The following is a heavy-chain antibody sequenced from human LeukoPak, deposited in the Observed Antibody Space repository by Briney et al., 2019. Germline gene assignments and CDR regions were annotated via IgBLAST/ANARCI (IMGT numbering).Heavy chain of an antibody. CDR1: GFSLNTRGGG. D-gene: IGHD3-22*01. V-gene: IGHV2-5*01. Sequence: SGPTLVNPTQTLTLTCAFSGFSLNTRGGGVGWIRQPPGKALEWLALIDLNDDNGYSPFLESGLTITKATSKNKVVLTLTNMAPVDTATYYCAHRRVHYYDSSGYPKDAFDMWGQGTVVTVSS. J-gene: IGHJ3*02. CDR3: AHRRVHYYDSSGYPKDAFDM. CDR2: IDLNDDN.